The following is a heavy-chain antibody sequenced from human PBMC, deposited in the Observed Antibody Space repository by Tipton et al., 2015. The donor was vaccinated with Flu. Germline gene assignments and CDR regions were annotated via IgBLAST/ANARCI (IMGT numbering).Heavy chain of an antibody. CDR2: IRQDGREK. CDR3: ATELGYSSGWFSNIAY. Sequence: SLRLSCAASGFSFNSYWMSWVRQAPGKGLEWVANIRQDGREKFYVDSVKGRFTISREKANNSLYLLMNSLRGEDTAVYYCATELGYSSGWFSNIAYWGQGTLVTVSS. D-gene: IGHD6-19*01. CDR1: GFSFNSYW. J-gene: IGHJ4*02. V-gene: IGHV3-7*01.